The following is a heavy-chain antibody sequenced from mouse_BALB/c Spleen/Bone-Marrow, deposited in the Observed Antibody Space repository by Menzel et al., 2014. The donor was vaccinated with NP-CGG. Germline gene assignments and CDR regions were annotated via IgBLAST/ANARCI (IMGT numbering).Heavy chain of an antibody. CDR1: GFNIADFY. Sequence: EVQLQQSGAELVRSGASVKLSCTASGFNIADFYINWVNQRPEQGLEWIGWIDPENIDTEFAPRLQRKATMTADTSSNTAYLQRSSLPYEGTAVYYWNARGYDYEGYYCDYRGQVTTRTVSS. CDR3: NARGYDYEGYYCDY. V-gene: IGHV14-4*02. D-gene: IGHD2-4*01. CDR2: IDPENIDT. J-gene: IGHJ2*01.